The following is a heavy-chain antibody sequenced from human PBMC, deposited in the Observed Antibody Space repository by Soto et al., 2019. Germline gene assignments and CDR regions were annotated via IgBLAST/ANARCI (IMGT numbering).Heavy chain of an antibody. J-gene: IGHJ4*02. Sequence: ASVKVSCKASGYTFTGYYMHWVRQAPGQGLEWMGWINPNSGGTNYAQKFQGWVTMTRDTSISTAYMELSRLRSDDTAVYYCARGAVVGATTFDYWGQGTLVTVSS. CDR2: INPNSGGT. CDR3: ARGAVVGATTFDY. CDR1: GYTFTGYY. D-gene: IGHD1-26*01. V-gene: IGHV1-2*04.